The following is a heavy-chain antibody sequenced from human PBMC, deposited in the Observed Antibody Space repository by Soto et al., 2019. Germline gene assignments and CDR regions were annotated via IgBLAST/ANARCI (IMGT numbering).Heavy chain of an antibody. J-gene: IGHJ6*02. Sequence: TLSLTCTVSGGSINSGAYYWNWIRQHPGKGLEWIGYIHFSGSTYYNPSLKSRVAISTDTSNNQFSLRLSSVTAADTAVYYCARVRHVWGQGTTVPVSS. CDR3: ARVRHV. V-gene: IGHV4-31*03. CDR1: GGSINSGAYY. CDR2: IHFSGST.